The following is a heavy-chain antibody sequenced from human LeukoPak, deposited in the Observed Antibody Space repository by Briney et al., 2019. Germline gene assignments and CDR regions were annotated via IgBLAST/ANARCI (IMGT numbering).Heavy chain of an antibody. V-gene: IGHV4-34*01. J-gene: IGHJ6*03. D-gene: IGHD3-22*01. CDR3: ARGRRDSSDYYELSYYYMDV. CDR1: GGSFSGYY. CDR2: INHSGST. Sequence: PSETLSLTCAVYGGSFSGYYWSWIRQPPGKGLEWIGEINHSGSTNYNPSLKSRVTISVDTSKNQFSLKLSSVTAADTAVYYCARGRRDSSDYYELSYYYMDVWGKGTTVTVSS.